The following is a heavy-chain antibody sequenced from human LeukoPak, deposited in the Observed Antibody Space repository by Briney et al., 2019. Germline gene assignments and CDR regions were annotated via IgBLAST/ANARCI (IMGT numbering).Heavy chain of an antibody. CDR2: ISGSGGST. V-gene: IGHV3-23*01. CDR3: AKEDY. Sequence: PGGSLRLSCAASGFTFSRNGMGWVRQAPGKGLECVSVISGSGGSTYYADSVKGRFTISRDNSKNTLYLQMNSLRAEDTAVYHCAKEDYWGQGTLVTVSS. J-gene: IGHJ4*02. CDR1: GFTFSRNG.